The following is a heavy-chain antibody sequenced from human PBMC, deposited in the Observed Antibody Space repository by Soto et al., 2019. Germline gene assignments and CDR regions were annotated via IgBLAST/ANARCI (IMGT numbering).Heavy chain of an antibody. Sequence: EVQLLESGGGLVQPGGSLRLSCAASGFTFSSYAMSWVRQAPGKGLEWVSAISGSGGSTYYADSVKGRFTISRDNSKNTQYLKMNRLRAEDTAVYYWAKDLGYHVYGDYGGVFDYWGQGTLVTVSS. CDR3: AKDLGYHVYGDYGGVFDY. CDR1: GFTFSSYA. J-gene: IGHJ4*02. V-gene: IGHV3-23*01. CDR2: ISGSGGST. D-gene: IGHD4-17*01.